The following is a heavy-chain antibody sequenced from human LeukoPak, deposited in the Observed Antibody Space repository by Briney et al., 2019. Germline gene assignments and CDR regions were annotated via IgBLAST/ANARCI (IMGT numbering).Heavy chain of an antibody. CDR3: AREHRYSSGWYSRGVFDP. CDR1: GFTVSSNY. CDR2: IYSGGST. V-gene: IGHV3-66*01. J-gene: IGHJ5*02. Sequence: PGGSLRLSCAASGFTVSSNYMSWVRQAPGKGLERVSVIYSGGSTYYADSVKGRFTISRDNSKNTLYLQMNSLRAEDTAVYYCAREHRYSSGWYSRGVFDPWGQGTLVTVSS. D-gene: IGHD6-19*01.